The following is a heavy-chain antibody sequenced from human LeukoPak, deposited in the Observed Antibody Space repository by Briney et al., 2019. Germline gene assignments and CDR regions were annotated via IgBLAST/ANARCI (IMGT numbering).Heavy chain of an antibody. J-gene: IGHJ4*02. V-gene: IGHV4-39*01. CDR2: IYSGGNT. Sequence: SETLSLTCTVSGGSISSSSYYWGWIRQPPGTGLEWIGSIYSGGNTYYNPSLKSRVTISVDASENQCPLRLSSVTAADTAVYYCGRYDHPVISPIDSWGQGTLVTVSS. D-gene: IGHD2-21*01. CDR3: GRYDHPVISPIDS. CDR1: GGSISSSSYY.